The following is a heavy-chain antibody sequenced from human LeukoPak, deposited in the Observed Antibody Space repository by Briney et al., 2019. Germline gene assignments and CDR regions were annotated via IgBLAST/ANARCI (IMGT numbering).Heavy chain of an antibody. Sequence: PGGSLRLSCAASGFTFDGYGMSWVRHAPRKWLEWVSVINWNGGSTVYADSVKGRFTICRDNPKNSLYLQMNSLRAEDTAVYNCARVPLNYYYYMDVWGKGTTVTVSS. CDR3: ARVPLNYYYYMDV. CDR2: INWNGGST. J-gene: IGHJ6*03. V-gene: IGHV3-20*01. CDR1: GFTFDGYG.